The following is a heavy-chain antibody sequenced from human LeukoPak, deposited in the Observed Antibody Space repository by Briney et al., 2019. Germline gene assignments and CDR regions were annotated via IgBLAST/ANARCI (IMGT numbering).Heavy chain of an antibody. CDR3: ARVAVTTYRDAFDI. V-gene: IGHV4-39*07. CDR1: GGSISSSSYY. CDR2: IYYSGST. J-gene: IGHJ3*02. Sequence: KASETLSLTCTVSGGSISSSSYYWGWIRQPPGKGLEWIGSIYYSGSTYYNPSLKSRVTISVDTSKNQFSLKLSSVTAADTAVYYCARVAVTTYRDAFDIWGQGTMVTVSS. D-gene: IGHD4-17*01.